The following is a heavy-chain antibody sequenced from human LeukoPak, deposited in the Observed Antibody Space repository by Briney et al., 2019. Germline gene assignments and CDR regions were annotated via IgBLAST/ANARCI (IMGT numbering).Heavy chain of an antibody. CDR2: ISYDGSKK. CDR3: SKDIGGHGSGSFDAFDI. Sequence: GGSLRLSCAASGFTFSSYGMHWVRQAPGKGLEWVAVISYDGSKKYYADSVKGRFTISRDNSKNTLYLQMNSLRAADTAVYYCSKDIGGHGSGSFDAFDIWGQGTMVTVSS. V-gene: IGHV3-30*18. J-gene: IGHJ3*02. D-gene: IGHD3-10*01. CDR1: GFTFSSYG.